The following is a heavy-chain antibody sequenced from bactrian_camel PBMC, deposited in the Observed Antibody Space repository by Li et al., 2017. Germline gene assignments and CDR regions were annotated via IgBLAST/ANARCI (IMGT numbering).Heavy chain of an antibody. Sequence: HVQLVESGGGSVQPGGSLRLSCEVSGYMVSELYMAWFRQAPGKEREGVASITPQGGRTNYGDSVVGRFTISRNNAKDTLSLRMNNLKLEDTGMYYCAAASCYPYGSANLEPAEYSIWGQGTQVTVS. CDR3: AAASCYPYGSANLEPAEYSI. CDR1: GYMVSELY. D-gene: IGHD6*01. CDR2: ITPQGGRT. V-gene: IGHV3S53*01. J-gene: IGHJ4*01.